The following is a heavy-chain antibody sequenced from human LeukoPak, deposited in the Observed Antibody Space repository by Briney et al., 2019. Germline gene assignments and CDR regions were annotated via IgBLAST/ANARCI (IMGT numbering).Heavy chain of an antibody. CDR1: GYIFSGYW. D-gene: IGHD3-16*01. Sequence: ASVRVSCKASGYIFSGYWIHWVRQAPGRGLERLGWIDPASGITNQPQKFQGRITVTRDTSASTVYMDLTGLTTDDTALYYCARVGAPGGLRPYHYYYWGQGTLVTVSS. V-gene: IGHV1-2*02. CDR3: ARVGAPGGLRPYHYYY. J-gene: IGHJ4*02. CDR2: IDPASGIT.